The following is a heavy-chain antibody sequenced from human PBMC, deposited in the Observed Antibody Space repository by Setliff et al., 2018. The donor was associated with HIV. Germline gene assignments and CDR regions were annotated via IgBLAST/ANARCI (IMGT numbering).Heavy chain of an antibody. Sequence: SETLSLTCTVSGGSISSGDYYWSWIRQPPGKGLEWIGYIYYSGSTYYNPSLKSRVTISEDTSKNQFSLKLSSVTAADTAVYYCAVGRYSYSLYYFDYWGQGTLVTVSS. CDR2: IYYSGST. V-gene: IGHV4-30-4*08. J-gene: IGHJ4*02. D-gene: IGHD5-18*01. CDR3: AVGRYSYSLYYFDY. CDR1: GGSISSGDYY.